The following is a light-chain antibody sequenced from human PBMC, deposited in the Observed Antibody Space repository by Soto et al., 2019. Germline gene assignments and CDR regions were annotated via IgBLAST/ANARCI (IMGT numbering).Light chain of an antibody. CDR1: QSISIY. J-gene: IGKJ4*01. Sequence: DIQXAESPSTXSXCXVDXXXVACRASQSISIYLAWYQQKPGKAPKLLIYEASSLESGVPSRFSGSGSGTDFTLTISSLQPEDFATYYCQQSKSFPLTFGGGTKVDIK. CDR2: EAS. V-gene: IGKV1-5*03. CDR3: QQSKSFPLT.